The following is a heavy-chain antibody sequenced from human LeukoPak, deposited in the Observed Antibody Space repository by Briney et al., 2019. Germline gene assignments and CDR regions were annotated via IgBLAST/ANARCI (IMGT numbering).Heavy chain of an antibody. V-gene: IGHV4-39*07. Sequence: SETLSLTCTVSGGSISSSSYYWGWIRQPPGKGLEWIGSIYYSGSTYYNPSLKSRVTISVDTSKNQFSLKLSSVTAADTAVYYCASYYYDSSGYSFVHDDAFDIWGQGTMVTVSS. CDR2: IYYSGST. J-gene: IGHJ3*02. CDR1: GGSISSSSYY. D-gene: IGHD3-22*01. CDR3: ASYYYDSSGYSFVHDDAFDI.